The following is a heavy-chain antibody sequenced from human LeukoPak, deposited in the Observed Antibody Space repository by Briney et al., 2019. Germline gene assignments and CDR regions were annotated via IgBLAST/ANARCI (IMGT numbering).Heavy chain of an antibody. D-gene: IGHD3-10*01. J-gene: IGHJ3*02. CDR2: IYYGGST. V-gene: IGHV4-59*01. CDR3: ARVSLWFGNISPRFQFFDI. Sequence: SETLSLTCTVSGGSISSYYWSWIRQPPGKGLGWIGYIYYGGSTNYNPSLESRVTISADTSKNQFSLNLYSVTAADTAVYYCARVSLWFGNISPRFQFFDIWGQGTMVTVSS. CDR1: GGSISSYY.